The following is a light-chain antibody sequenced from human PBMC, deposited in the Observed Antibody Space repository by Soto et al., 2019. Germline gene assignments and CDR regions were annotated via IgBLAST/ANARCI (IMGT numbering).Light chain of an antibody. V-gene: IGKV1-5*03. J-gene: IGKJ1*01. CDR1: QTIDNW. Sequence: DIQMTQSPSTLSSSVGDTVTISCRASQTIDNWVAWYQQKPGKAPKLLISKASTLESGVPSRFRGSGSGTEFTLTISSLQPDDFATYYCQQYHSYRTFGQGTKAEI. CDR2: KAS. CDR3: QQYHSYRT.